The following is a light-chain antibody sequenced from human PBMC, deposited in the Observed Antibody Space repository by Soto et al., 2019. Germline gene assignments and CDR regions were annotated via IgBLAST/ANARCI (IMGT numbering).Light chain of an antibody. CDR2: GTT. J-gene: IGLJ3*02. CDR1: IGAVTSGYY. Sequence: QTVVTQEPSLTVSPGGTVTLTCASSIGAVTSGYYANWFQQKPGQAPRSLIYGTTNKHSWTPARFSGSLLGGKAALTLSGVQPDDEAEYYCLLYSGGALHWVFGGGTKLTVL. V-gene: IGLV7-43*01. CDR3: LLYSGGALHWV.